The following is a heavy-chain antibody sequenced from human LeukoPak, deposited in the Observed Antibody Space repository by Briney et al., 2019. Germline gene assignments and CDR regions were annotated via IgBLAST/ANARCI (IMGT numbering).Heavy chain of an antibody. J-gene: IGHJ4*02. V-gene: IGHV4-30-2*01. CDR1: GGSISSGGYS. CDR3: ARGHGGPQEYYFDY. Sequence: SETLSLTCAVSGGSISSGGYSWSWIRQPPGKGLEWIGYIHHSGSTYYNPSLKSRVTISVDRSKNQFSLKLSSVTAADTAVYYCARGHGGPQEYYFDYWGQGTLVTVSS. D-gene: IGHD4-23*01. CDR2: IHHSGST.